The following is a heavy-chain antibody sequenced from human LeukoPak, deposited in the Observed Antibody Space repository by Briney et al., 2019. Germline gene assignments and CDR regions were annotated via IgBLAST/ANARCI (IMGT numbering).Heavy chain of an antibody. V-gene: IGHV3-21*01. CDR1: GFTLSSND. CDR2: ISSSSSYI. CDR3: ARVRYYYGSGSYYRDLDY. J-gene: IGHJ4*02. D-gene: IGHD3-10*01. Sequence: GSLRLSCAASGFTLSSNDMSWVRQAPGKGLEWVSSISSSSSYIYYADSVKGRFTISRDNAKNSLYLQMNSLRAEDTAVYYCARVRYYYGSGSYYRDLDYWGQGTLVTVSS.